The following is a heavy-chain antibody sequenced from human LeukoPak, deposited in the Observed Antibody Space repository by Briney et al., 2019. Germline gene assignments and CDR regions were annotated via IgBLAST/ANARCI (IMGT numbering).Heavy chain of an antibody. CDR1: GGSFSGYY. V-gene: IGHV4-34*01. D-gene: IGHD3-22*01. CDR3: ARESHYDSSGPFDY. Sequence: PSETLSLTCAVYGGSFSGYYWSWIRQPPGKGLEWIGEINHSGSTNYNPSLKSRVTISVDTSKNQFSLKLSSVTAADTAVYYCARESHYDSSGPFDYWGQGTLVTVSS. CDR2: INHSGST. J-gene: IGHJ4*02.